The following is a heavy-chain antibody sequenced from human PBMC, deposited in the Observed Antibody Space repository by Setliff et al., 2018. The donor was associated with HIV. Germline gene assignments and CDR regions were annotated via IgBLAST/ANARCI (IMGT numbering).Heavy chain of an antibody. CDR3: ARGGDYYCLDY. CDR2: INPSDGST. CDR1: GDTFTNFY. V-gene: IGHV1-46*01. Sequence: GASVKVSCKASGDTFTNFYIHWVRQAPGQGLEWLGMINPSDGSTTYAQKFQGRATMTRDTSTSTVYMEVSSLRSEDTAVYYCARGGDYYCLDYWGLGTLVTVSS. J-gene: IGHJ4*02. D-gene: IGHD3-22*01.